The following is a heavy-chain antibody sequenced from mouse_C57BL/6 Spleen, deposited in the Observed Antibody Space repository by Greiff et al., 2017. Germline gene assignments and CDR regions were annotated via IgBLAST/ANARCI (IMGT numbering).Heavy chain of an antibody. CDR1: GYAFRSYW. V-gene: IGHV1-80*01. Sequence: QVQLQQSGAELVKPGASVKISCKASGYAFRSYWMNWVKQRPGTGLEWIGQIYPGDGDTNYNGKFKGKATLTADKSSSTAYMQLSSLTSEDSAVYFCARLGNWAMDYWGQGTSVTVSS. D-gene: IGHD2-1*01. CDR3: ARLGNWAMDY. CDR2: IYPGDGDT. J-gene: IGHJ4*01.